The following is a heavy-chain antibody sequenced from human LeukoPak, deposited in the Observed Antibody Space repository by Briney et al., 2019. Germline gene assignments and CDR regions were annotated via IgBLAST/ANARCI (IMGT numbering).Heavy chain of an antibody. Sequence: GGSLRLSCAASGFTFSSNGMNWVRQAPGKGLEWVSVIYSHGSTYYADSVRGRFTISRDSSKNTLYLQMISLRAEDTAVYYCARDRCSGGTCPSLYFDYWGQGTLVTVSS. V-gene: IGHV3-53*01. CDR2: IYSHGST. CDR3: ARDRCSGGTCPSLYFDY. CDR1: GFTFSSNG. D-gene: IGHD2-15*01. J-gene: IGHJ4*02.